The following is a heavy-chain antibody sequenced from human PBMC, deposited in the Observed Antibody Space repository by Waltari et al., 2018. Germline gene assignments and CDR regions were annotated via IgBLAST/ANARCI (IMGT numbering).Heavy chain of an antibody. J-gene: IGHJ5*02. D-gene: IGHD4-4*01. CDR3: ARYRDGPTVSWFDP. Sequence: QLQLQESGPGLVKPSETLSLTCTVSGGSISSSSYYWGWRRQPPGKGLEWIGSIYYSGSTYYNPSLKSRVTISVDTSKNQFSLKLSSVTAADTAVYYCARYRDGPTVSWFDPWGQGTLVTVSS. CDR1: GGSISSSSYY. CDR2: IYYSGST. V-gene: IGHV4-39*07.